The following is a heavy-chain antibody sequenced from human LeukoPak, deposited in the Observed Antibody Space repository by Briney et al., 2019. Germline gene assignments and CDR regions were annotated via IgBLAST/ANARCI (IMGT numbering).Heavy chain of an antibody. Sequence: SETLSLTCAVSGGSISSSNWWSWVRQPPGKGLEWIGEIYHSGSTNYNPSLKSRVTISVDKSKNQFSLKLSSVTAADTAVYYCARDLYYDMDGGRDDYWGQGTLVTVSS. D-gene: IGHD3-22*01. V-gene: IGHV4-4*02. CDR1: GGSISSSNW. CDR2: IYHSGST. CDR3: ARDLYYDMDGGRDDY. J-gene: IGHJ4*02.